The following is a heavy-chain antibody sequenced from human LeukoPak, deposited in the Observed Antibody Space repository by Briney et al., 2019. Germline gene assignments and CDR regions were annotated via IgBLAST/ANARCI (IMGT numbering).Heavy chain of an antibody. CDR1: GGTFSSYA. D-gene: IGHD4-17*01. V-gene: IGHV1-69*04. Sequence: SVKVSCKASGGTFSSYAISWVRQAPGQGLEWMGRIIPILGIANYAQKFQGRVTITADKSTSTAYMELSSLRSEDTAVYYCARALGTTGNTLYYFEYWGQGTLVTVSS. CDR3: ARALGTTGNTLYYFEY. CDR2: IIPILGIA. J-gene: IGHJ4*02.